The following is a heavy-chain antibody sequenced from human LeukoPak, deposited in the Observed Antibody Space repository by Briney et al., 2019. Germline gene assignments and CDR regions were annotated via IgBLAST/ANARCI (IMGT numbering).Heavy chain of an antibody. V-gene: IGHV3-15*01. CDR1: GFTFSNAW. D-gene: IGHD6-25*01. CDR2: IKSKTDGGTT. CDR3: TTDSGNWYFYYYHMDV. J-gene: IGHJ6*03. Sequence: PGESLRLSSAASGFTFSNAWMSWVRQAPGKGLEWVGRIKSKTDGGTTDFAAPVKGRFTISRDDSQNTLSLQMTNLKTEDTAVYYCTTDSGNWYFYYYHMDVWGKGATVTVSS.